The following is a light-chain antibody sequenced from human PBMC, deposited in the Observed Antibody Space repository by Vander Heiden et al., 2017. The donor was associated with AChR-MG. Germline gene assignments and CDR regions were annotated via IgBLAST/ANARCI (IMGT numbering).Light chain of an antibody. J-gene: IGKJ5*01. CDR2: DTS. CDR3: QQRSNWPPA. V-gene: IGKV3-11*01. CDR1: QSVGTY. Sequence: EMLLTQSPATLSLSPGKRATLSCRASQSVGTYLAWYQKKPGQPPVLLIYDTSNRATGIPARFSGSGSGTDFTLTISSLEPEDFAVYYCQQRSNWPPAFGQGTRLEIK.